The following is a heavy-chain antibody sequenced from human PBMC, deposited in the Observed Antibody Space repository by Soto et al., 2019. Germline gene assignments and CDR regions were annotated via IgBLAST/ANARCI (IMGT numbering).Heavy chain of an antibody. D-gene: IGHD3-22*01. CDR2: ISAYNGNT. J-gene: IGHJ4*02. V-gene: IGHV1-18*01. Sequence: QVKLVQSGTEVKKPGASMKVSCKASGYSFGTSGISWVRQAPGQGLEWMGWISAYNGNTNYEQKLQDRVTMTTDTSTNTAYLEMRSLRSDDTAVYYCARAGQYYDSSGYANWCQGTLVTVSS. CDR3: ARAGQYYDSSGYAN. CDR1: GYSFGTSG.